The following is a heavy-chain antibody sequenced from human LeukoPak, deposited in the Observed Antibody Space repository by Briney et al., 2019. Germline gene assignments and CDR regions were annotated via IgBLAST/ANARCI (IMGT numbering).Heavy chain of an antibody. J-gene: IGHJ6*03. CDR2: ISYNGDGT. Sequence: GGSLRLSCAASGFIFSKFAMHWVRQAPGRGLESVSGISYNGDGTYYANSVKGRFTISRDNSKKTLYLQVGSLRVEDMGVYYCARGHFWSGYTYQDYFYYMDVWGKGTAVTVSS. CDR3: ARGHFWSGYTYQDYFYYMDV. CDR1: GFIFSKFA. D-gene: IGHD3-3*02. V-gene: IGHV3-64*01.